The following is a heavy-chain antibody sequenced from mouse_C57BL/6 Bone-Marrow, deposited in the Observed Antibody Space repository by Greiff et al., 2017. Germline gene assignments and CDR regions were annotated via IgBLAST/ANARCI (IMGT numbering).Heavy chain of an antibody. CDR1: GFTFSSYG. D-gene: IGHD2-12*01. CDR3: ASHQQLLFYYFDY. V-gene: IGHV5-6*01. Sequence: EVQLVESGGDLVKPGGSLKLSCAASGFTFSSYGMSWVRQTPDKRLEWVATISSGGSYTYYPDSVKGRFTISRDNATNTLYLQMSSLKSEDTAMYYCASHQQLLFYYFDYWGQGTTLTVSS. CDR2: ISSGGSYT. J-gene: IGHJ2*01.